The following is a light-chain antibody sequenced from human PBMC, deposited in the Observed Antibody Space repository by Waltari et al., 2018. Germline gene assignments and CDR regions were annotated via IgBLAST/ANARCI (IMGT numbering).Light chain of an antibody. CDR2: WAS. Sequence: IVLTQSPDSLAVSLGERATLNCKSSQSVLYSSNNRNYLVWYQQKPGQPPKLLINWASTRESGVPDRFSGSGSGTDFTLTISSLQAEDVALYYCQQYYSAPLTFGGGTKVEIK. CDR1: QSVLYSSNNRNY. J-gene: IGKJ4*01. V-gene: IGKV4-1*01. CDR3: QQYYSAPLT.